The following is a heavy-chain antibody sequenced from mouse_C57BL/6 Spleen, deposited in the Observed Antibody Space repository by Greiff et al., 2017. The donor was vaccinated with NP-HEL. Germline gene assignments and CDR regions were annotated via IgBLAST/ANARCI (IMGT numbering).Heavy chain of an antibody. V-gene: IGHV5-15*01. CDR1: GFTFSDYG. CDR2: ISNLAYSI. J-gene: IGHJ1*03. CDR3: ARKEDWYFDV. Sequence: DVMLVESGGGLVQPGGSLKLSCAASGFTFSDYGMAWVRQAPRKGPEWVAFISNLAYSIYYADTVTGRFTISRENAKNTLYLEMSSLRSEDTAMYYCARKEDWYFDVWGTGTTVTVSS.